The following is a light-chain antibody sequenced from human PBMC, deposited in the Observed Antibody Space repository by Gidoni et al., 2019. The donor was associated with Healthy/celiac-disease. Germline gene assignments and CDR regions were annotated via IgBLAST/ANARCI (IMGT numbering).Light chain of an antibody. CDR1: SRDVGSYNL. CDR2: EDS. Sequence: HSVLTQPASVSVSPGQSITISSTGTSRDVGSYNLVSWYHQHPGKAPKLMIYEDSKRPSRVSNRFSGSKSGNTASLTISGLQAEDEADYYCCSYAGSSTLVFGGGTKLTVL. V-gene: IGLV2-23*01. CDR3: CSYAGSSTLV. J-gene: IGLJ2*01.